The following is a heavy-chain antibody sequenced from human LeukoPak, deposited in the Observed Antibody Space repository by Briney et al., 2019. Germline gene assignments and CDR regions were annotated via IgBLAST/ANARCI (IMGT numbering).Heavy chain of an antibody. Sequence: RAGGSLRLSCAASGFTFSSYPVSWVRQAPGRGLEWVSAITSSGGTYYIASVRGRFIVSRDNSRNTLYLQMNGLTAEDTAIYYCAKEDYRDHTTGFDSWGQGTLVTVSS. CDR3: AKEDYRDHTTGFDS. V-gene: IGHV3-23*01. J-gene: IGHJ5*01. D-gene: IGHD4-17*01. CDR2: ITSSGGT. CDR1: GFTFSSYP.